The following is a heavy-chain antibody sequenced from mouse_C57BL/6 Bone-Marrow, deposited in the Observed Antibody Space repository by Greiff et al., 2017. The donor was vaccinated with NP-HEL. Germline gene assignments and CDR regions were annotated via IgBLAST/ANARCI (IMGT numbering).Heavy chain of an antibody. CDR2: IYYSGTI. V-gene: IGHV3-5*01. Sequence: EVKLVESGPGLVKPSQTVFLTCTVTGISITTGNYRWSWIRQFPGNKLEWIGYIYYSGTITYNPSLTSRTTIPRATPKNQFFLEMNSLTAEDTATYYCAREGIYYYGSSFGYFDVWGTGTTVTVSS. CDR3: AREGIYYYGSSFGYFDV. CDR1: GISITTGNYR. J-gene: IGHJ1*03. D-gene: IGHD1-1*01.